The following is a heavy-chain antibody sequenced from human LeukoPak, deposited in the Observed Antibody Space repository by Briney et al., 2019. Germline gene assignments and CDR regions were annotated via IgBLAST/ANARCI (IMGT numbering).Heavy chain of an antibody. Sequence: PGGSLRLSCVASGFTFDDYAMHWVRQAPGKGLEWVSGISWNSGRRGYADSVKGRFTISRDNAKTSLYLQMNSLRAEDMALYYCAKGPDYDILTPIDSWGQGTLVTVSS. V-gene: IGHV3-9*03. CDR1: GFTFDDYA. J-gene: IGHJ4*02. CDR3: AKGPDYDILTPIDS. CDR2: ISWNSGRR. D-gene: IGHD3-9*01.